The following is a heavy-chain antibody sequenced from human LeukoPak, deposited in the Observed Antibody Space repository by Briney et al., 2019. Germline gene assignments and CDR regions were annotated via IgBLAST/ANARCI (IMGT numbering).Heavy chain of an antibody. CDR1: GYTLTHYY. J-gene: IGHJ5*02. V-gene: IGHV1-2*02. D-gene: IGHD5-24*01. CDR2: INHNSGGT. Sequence: GASVNVSCKASGYTLTHYYMHWVRQAPGQGLEWMGWINHNSGGTNYAQKLQGRGSMTRDTSISTAYMELSRLRSDDTAVYYCARNTINWFDPWGQGVRVSVSS. CDR3: ARNTINWFDP.